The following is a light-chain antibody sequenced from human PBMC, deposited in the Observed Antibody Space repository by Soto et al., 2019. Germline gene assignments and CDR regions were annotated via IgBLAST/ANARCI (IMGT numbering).Light chain of an antibody. V-gene: IGKV3-15*01. CDR2: AAS. CDR3: HQYKNSPPVT. J-gene: IGKJ5*01. CDR1: QSVSSN. Sequence: ETVMTQSPAALSVSPGERATLSCRASQSVSSNVAWYQQTTGQAPRLLIYAASTRATGIPDRFSGSGSGTEFMITSTSLQSEDFAFYYWHQYKNSPPVTFDEGTRLDTK.